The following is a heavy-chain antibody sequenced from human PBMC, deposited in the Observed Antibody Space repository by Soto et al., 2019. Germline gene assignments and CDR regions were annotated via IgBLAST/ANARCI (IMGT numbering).Heavy chain of an antibody. CDR3: ARDQSSTSCYDH. D-gene: IGHD2-2*01. Sequence: SETLSLTCTVSGGSISSYYWTWIRQPPGKGLEWIGYIYYSGSTNYNPSLKSRVTISVDTSKNQFSLKLSSVTAADTAVYYCARDQSSTSCYDHWGQGTLVTI. V-gene: IGHV4-59*01. J-gene: IGHJ4*02. CDR1: GGSISSYY. CDR2: IYYSGST.